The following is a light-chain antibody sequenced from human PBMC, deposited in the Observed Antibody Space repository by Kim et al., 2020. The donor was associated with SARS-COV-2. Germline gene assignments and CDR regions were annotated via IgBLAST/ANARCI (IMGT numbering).Light chain of an antibody. CDR3: QHYRTSPYT. Sequence: EIVLTQSPGTLSLSPGERATLSCRASQSVSSSYLAWYQQKPGQAPRLLIYGASSRATGIPDRFSVSGSGTDFTLTISRLEPEDFAVYYCQHYRTSPYTFGQGTKLEI. CDR2: GAS. V-gene: IGKV3-20*01. J-gene: IGKJ2*01. CDR1: QSVSSSY.